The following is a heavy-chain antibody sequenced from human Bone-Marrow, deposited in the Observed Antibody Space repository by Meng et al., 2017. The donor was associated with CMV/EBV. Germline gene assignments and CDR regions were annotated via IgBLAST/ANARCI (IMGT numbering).Heavy chain of an antibody. J-gene: IGHJ6*02. CDR1: GFTFSSYA. Sequence: GESLKISCAASGFTFSSYAMHWGRQAPGKGLEWVAVISYDGSNKYYADSVKGRFTISRDNSKNTLYLQMNSLRAEDTAVYYCARADQELVGEYYYYGLDVWGHGSKVTV. D-gene: IGHD3-10*01. CDR2: ISYDGSNK. CDR3: ARADQELVGEYYYYGLDV. V-gene: IGHV3-30-3*01.